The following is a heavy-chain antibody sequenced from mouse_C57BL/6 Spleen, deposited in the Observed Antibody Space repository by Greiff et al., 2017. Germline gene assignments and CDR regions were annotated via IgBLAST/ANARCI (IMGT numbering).Heavy chain of an antibody. V-gene: IGHV3-6*01. CDR3: ARGNGDGGDY. CDR1: GYSITSGYY. J-gene: IGHJ2*01. CDR2: ISYDGSN. Sequence: EVKLLESGPGLVKPSQSLSLTCSVTGYSITSGYYWNWIRQFPGNKLEWMGYISYDGSNNYNPSLKNRISITRDTSKNQFFLKLNSVPTEDTATYYWARGNGDGGDYWGQGTTLTVSS. D-gene: IGHD4-1*02.